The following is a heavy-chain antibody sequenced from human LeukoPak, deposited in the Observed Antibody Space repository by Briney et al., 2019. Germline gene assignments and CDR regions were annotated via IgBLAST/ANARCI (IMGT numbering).Heavy chain of an antibody. D-gene: IGHD4-17*01. CDR3: ATVKYDYGDPVGWFDP. CDR2: ISYDGSKE. Sequence: GGSLRLSCATSAFTFSNYGMHWVRQVPGKGLEWVAVISYDGSKEFHADSVKGRFTISRDNSKNTLYLLMTSLRADDTAVYYCATVKYDYGDPVGWFDPWGQGTLVTVSS. V-gene: IGHV3-33*05. J-gene: IGHJ5*02. CDR1: AFTFSNYG.